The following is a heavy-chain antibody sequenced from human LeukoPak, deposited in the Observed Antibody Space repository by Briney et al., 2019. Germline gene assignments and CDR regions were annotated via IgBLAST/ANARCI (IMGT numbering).Heavy chain of an antibody. CDR2: ISGSGGST. CDR1: GFTFSSYG. Sequence: GGSLRLSCAASGFTFSSYGMSWVRQAPGKGLEWVSAISGSGGSTYYADSVKGRFTISRDNSKNTLYLQMNSLRAEDTAVYYCAKGGSFYGSGSFFNEPFDYWGQGTLVTVSS. J-gene: IGHJ4*02. V-gene: IGHV3-23*01. D-gene: IGHD3-10*01. CDR3: AKGGSFYGSGSFFNEPFDY.